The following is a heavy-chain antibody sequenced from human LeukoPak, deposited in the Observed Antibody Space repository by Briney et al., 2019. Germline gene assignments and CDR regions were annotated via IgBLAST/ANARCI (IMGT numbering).Heavy chain of an antibody. CDR2: IYYSGST. V-gene: IGHV4-59*01. D-gene: IGHD1-26*01. CDR3: VKLRGIYLDFDY. CDR1: GGSITSSY. J-gene: IGHJ4*02. Sequence: SETLSLTCTVSGGSITSSYWSWIRQPPGKGLEWIGCIYYSGSTNYNPSLKSRVTMSADTSKNQFSLKLTSVTAADTAVYYCVKLRGIYLDFDYWGQGTLVTVSS.